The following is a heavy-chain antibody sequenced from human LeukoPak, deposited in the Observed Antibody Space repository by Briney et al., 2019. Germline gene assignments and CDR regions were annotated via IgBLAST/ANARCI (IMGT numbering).Heavy chain of an antibody. J-gene: IGHJ6*02. D-gene: IGHD6-6*01. Sequence: ASVKVSCKASGFTFTSSAMQWVRQARGQRLEWMGWINPNSGDTNYAQKFQGRVTMTRDMSISAASMELSRLRSDDTAVYYCATQAGSSSNYYYYGMDVWGQGTTVTVSS. CDR1: GFTFTSSA. CDR3: ATQAGSSSNYYYYGMDV. V-gene: IGHV1-2*02. CDR2: INPNSGDT.